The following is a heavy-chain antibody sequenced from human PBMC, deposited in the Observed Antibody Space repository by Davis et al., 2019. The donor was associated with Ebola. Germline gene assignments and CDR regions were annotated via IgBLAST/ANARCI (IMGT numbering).Heavy chain of an antibody. CDR1: GGSISSYY. Sequence: PSETLSLTCTVPGGSISSYYWSWIRQPPGKGLEWIGYIYYSGSTNYNPSLKSRVTISVDTSKNQFSLKLSSVTAADTAVYYCARDPPGGAILYRGQGTLVTVSS. V-gene: IGHV4-59*01. CDR2: IYYSGST. J-gene: IGHJ4*02. D-gene: IGHD3-16*02. CDR3: ARDPPGGAILY.